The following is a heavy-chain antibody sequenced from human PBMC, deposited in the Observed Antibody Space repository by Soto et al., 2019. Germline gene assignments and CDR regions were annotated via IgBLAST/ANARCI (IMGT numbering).Heavy chain of an antibody. D-gene: IGHD1-26*01. CDR2: TTSDGARI. CDR3: ARKNPGREWELPDY. CDR1: GFAFSTYG. Sequence: QVQLVESGGGVVQPGRSLRLSCAASGFAFSTYGMHWVRQAPGKGLKWVAVTTSDGARINYADSVKGRFTISRDNSRTTLYLQMNSLRIDDTAVYYCARKNPGREWELPDYWGQGTLVTVSS. J-gene: IGHJ4*02. V-gene: IGHV3-30*03.